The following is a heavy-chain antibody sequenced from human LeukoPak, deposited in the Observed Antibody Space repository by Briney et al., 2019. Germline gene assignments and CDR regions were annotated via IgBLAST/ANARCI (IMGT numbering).Heavy chain of an antibody. Sequence: GGSLRLSCAASGFTFSNYGMHWVRQAPDKGLEWVAFIHNDGTKEYYGDSVKGRFSISRDNSKNTLFLQMNSLKPEDTAVFYCARVGHILGAKLDYWGQGTLVTVSS. CDR3: ARVGHILGAKLDY. CDR2: IHNDGTKE. J-gene: IGHJ4*02. CDR1: GFTFSNYG. D-gene: IGHD1-26*01. V-gene: IGHV3-30*02.